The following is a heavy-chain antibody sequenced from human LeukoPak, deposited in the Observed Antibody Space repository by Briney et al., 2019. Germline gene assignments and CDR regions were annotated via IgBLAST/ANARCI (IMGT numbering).Heavy chain of an antibody. V-gene: IGHV4-31*03. D-gene: IGHD1-26*01. Sequence: SETLSLTCTVSGGSISSGGYYWSWIRQHPGKGLECIGYIYYNGSTSYNPSLKSRVTISVDTSKNQFSLKLSSVTAADTAVYYCARYRRPPYYFDYWGRGTLVTVSS. CDR2: IYYNGST. CDR1: GGSISSGGYY. CDR3: ARYRRPPYYFDY. J-gene: IGHJ4*02.